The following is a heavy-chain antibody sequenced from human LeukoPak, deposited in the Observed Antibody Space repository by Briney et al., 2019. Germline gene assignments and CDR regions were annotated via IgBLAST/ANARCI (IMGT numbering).Heavy chain of an antibody. V-gene: IGHV1-69*05. Sequence: SVKVSCKASGGTFSSYAISWVRQAPGQGLEWMGGIIPIFGTANYAQKFQGRVTITTDESTSTAYMELSSLRSEDTAVYYCASNYYGSGSYYKDDYWGQGTLVTVSS. CDR1: GGTFSSYA. CDR3: ASNYYGSGSYYKDDY. J-gene: IGHJ4*02. D-gene: IGHD3-10*01. CDR2: IIPIFGTA.